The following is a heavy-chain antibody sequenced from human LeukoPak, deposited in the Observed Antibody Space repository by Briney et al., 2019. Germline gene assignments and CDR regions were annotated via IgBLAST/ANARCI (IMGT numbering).Heavy chain of an antibody. Sequence: GASVKVSCKASGYTFTSYYMHWVRQAPGQGLEGMGIINPSGGSTSYAQKFQGRVTMTRDTSTSTVYMELSSLRSEDTAVYYCARDGLYFHHRYYYYYGMDVWGQGTTVTVSS. CDR3: ARDGLYFHHRYYYYYGMDV. CDR2: INPSGGST. D-gene: IGHD2-21*01. V-gene: IGHV1-46*01. J-gene: IGHJ6*02. CDR1: GYTFTSYY.